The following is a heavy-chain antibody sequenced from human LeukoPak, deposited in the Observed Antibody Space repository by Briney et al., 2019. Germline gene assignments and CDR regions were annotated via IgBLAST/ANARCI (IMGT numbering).Heavy chain of an antibody. Sequence: SETLSLTCTVSGGSISNYYWTWIRQPPGKGLEWIGSIYYDESTNYNPSLKSRVTISLDTPKNQFSLKLSSVTAADTAVYYCARDGGYGSGSALWGQGTLITVSS. CDR3: ARDGGYGSGSAL. V-gene: IGHV4-59*01. CDR1: GGSISNYY. D-gene: IGHD3-10*01. J-gene: IGHJ4*02. CDR2: IYYDEST.